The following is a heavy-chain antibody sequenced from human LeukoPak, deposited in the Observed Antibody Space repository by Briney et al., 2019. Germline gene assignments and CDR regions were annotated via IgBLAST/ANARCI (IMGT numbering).Heavy chain of an antibody. J-gene: IGHJ3*01. CDR3: AREFPDSTATGPAFDF. D-gene: IGHD6-13*01. V-gene: IGHV3-7*01. CDR1: GFSFSRHW. Sequence: PAGGSLRLPCAASGFSFSRHWMSWVRQAPGKELEWVANMQIDGSKKYYVDSVKGRFIVSRDNTMNSLYLQMNSLRAEDTAMYYCAREFPDSTATGPAFDFWGQGTMVTVSS. CDR2: MQIDGSKK.